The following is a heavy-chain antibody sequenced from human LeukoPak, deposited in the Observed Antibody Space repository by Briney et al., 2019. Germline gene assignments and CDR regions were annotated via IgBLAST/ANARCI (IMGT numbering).Heavy chain of an antibody. Sequence: SQTLSLTCAISGDSVSSNSAAWNWIRQSPSRGLEWLGRTCYRSKWYNDYAVSVKSRITINPDTSKNQFSLQLNSVTPEDTAVYYCARDQESSGWYIFYYWGQGTLVTVSS. J-gene: IGHJ4*02. CDR2: TCYRSKWYN. CDR1: GDSVSSNSAA. D-gene: IGHD6-19*01. V-gene: IGHV6-1*01. CDR3: ARDQESSGWYIFYY.